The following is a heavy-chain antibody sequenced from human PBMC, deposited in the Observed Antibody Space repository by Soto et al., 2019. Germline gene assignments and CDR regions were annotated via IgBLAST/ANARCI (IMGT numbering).Heavy chain of an antibody. D-gene: IGHD5-18*01. Sequence: GASVKVSCKASGYTFTSYGISWVRQAPGQGLEWMGWISTNTGNTTYAQGFTGRFIFSLDTSVSTAYLQICSLRAEDTAVYYCARDGQLWLLEFDYWGQGTLVTVSS. CDR3: ARDGQLWLLEFDY. CDR2: ISTNTGNT. J-gene: IGHJ4*02. CDR1: GYTFTSYG. V-gene: IGHV7-4-1*01.